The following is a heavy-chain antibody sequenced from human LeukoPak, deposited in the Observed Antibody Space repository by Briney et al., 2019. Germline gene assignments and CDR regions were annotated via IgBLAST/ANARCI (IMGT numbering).Heavy chain of an antibody. Sequence: SVKVSCKASGGTFSSYAISWVRQAPGQGLEWMGRIIPILGIANYAQKFQGRVTITADKSTSTAYMELSSLRSEDTAVYYCASGNEVPNFDYWGQGTLVAVSS. J-gene: IGHJ4*02. CDR1: GGTFSSYA. D-gene: IGHD4-23*01. V-gene: IGHV1-69*04. CDR2: IIPILGIA. CDR3: ASGNEVPNFDY.